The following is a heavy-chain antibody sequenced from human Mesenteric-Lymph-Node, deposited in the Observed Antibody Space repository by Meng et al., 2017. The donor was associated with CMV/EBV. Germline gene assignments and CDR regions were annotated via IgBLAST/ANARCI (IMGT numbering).Heavy chain of an antibody. CDR2: INSDGTST. CDR3: ARDEAAAIPLDH. D-gene: IGHD2-2*02. J-gene: IGHJ4*02. Sequence: GESLKISCAASGFTFSTYWMHWVRQGPGKGLVWVSLINSDGTSTTYADSVKGRFTISSDNAKNTLYLQMNNLRAEDTAVYYCARDEAAAIPLDHWGQGTVVTVSS. CDR1: GFTFSTYW. V-gene: IGHV3-74*03.